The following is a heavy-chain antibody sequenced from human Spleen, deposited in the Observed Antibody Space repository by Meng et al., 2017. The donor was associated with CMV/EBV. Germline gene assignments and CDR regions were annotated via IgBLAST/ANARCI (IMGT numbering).Heavy chain of an antibody. Sequence: SGPTLVKPTQTLTLTCTFSGFSLTTSGVGVGWIRQPPGKALEWLALIYWSDNKFYNPSLRNRLSITKDTRRNRVVLTLDNVDPVDTGTYHCSHSVRLYDSSGFYYPWPDYWGQGGQVTVSS. CDR1: GFSLTTSGVG. CDR3: SHSVRLYDSSGFYYPWPDY. D-gene: IGHD3-22*01. J-gene: IGHJ4*02. V-gene: IGHV2-5*01. CDR2: IYWSDNK.